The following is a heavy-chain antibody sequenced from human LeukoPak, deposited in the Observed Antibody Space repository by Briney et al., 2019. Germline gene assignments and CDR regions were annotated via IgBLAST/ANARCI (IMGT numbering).Heavy chain of an antibody. V-gene: IGHV3-15*01. Sequence: PGGSLRLSCAASGFTFSNAWMSWVRQAPGKGLEWVGRIKSKTDGGTTDYAAPVKGRFTISRDDSKNTLYLQMNSLKTEDTAVYYCTTGDSGSYYNPYYYYGMDVWGKGTTVTVSS. D-gene: IGHD3-10*01. CDR3: TTGDSGSYYNPYYYYGMDV. CDR2: IKSKTDGGTT. CDR1: GFTFSNAW. J-gene: IGHJ6*04.